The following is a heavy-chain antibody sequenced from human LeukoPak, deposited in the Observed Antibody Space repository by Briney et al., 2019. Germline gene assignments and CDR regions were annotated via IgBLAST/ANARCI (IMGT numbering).Heavy chain of an antibody. V-gene: IGHV4-59*12. CDR2: IYYSGST. Sequence: SETLSLTCTVSGGSISSYYWSWIRQPPGKGLEWIGYIYYSGSTYYNPSLKSRVTISVDTSKNQFSLKLSSVTAADTAVYYCARETQPRYSYGLRAFDIWGQGTMVTVSS. CDR3: ARETQPRYSYGLRAFDI. J-gene: IGHJ3*02. CDR1: GGSISSYY. D-gene: IGHD5-18*01.